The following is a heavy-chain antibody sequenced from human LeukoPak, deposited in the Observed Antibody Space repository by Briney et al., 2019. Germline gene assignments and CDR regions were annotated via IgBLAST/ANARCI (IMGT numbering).Heavy chain of an antibody. CDR1: GFTFSSYW. J-gene: IGHJ4*02. CDR3: ARVKMACCGGDCYSGGLYYFDY. D-gene: IGHD2-21*02. Sequence: GGSLRLSCAASGFTFSSYWMSWVRQAPGKGLEWVADIKQDGSEKYYVDSVKGRFTISRDNAKNSLYLQMNSLRAEDTAVYYCARVKMACCGGDCYSGGLYYFDYWGQGTLVTVSS. V-gene: IGHV3-7*01. CDR2: IKQDGSEK.